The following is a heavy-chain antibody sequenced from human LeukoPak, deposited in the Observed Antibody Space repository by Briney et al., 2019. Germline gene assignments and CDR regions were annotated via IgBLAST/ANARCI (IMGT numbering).Heavy chain of an antibody. CDR2: IIPIFGTA. J-gene: IGHJ5*02. CDR1: GGTFSSYA. Sequence: SVKVSCKASGGTFSSYAISWVRQAPGQGLEWMGGIIPIFGTANYAQKFQGRVTITTDESTSTASMELSSLRSEDTAVYYCARNYLRSLGYCSSTSCYGMFDPWGQGTLVTVSS. D-gene: IGHD2-2*01. CDR3: ARNYLRSLGYCSSTSCYGMFDP. V-gene: IGHV1-69*05.